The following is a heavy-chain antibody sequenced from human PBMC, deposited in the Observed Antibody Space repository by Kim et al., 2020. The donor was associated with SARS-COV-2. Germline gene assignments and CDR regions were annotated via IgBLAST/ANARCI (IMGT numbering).Heavy chain of an antibody. CDR3: AVHSGSYRYYFDY. CDR2: IVPIFGTA. Sequence: SVKVSCKASGGTFSSYAISWVRQAPGQGLEWMGGIVPIFGTANYAQKFQGRVTITADESTSTAYMELSSLRSEDTAVYYCAVHSGSYRYYFDYWGQGTLVTVSS. D-gene: IGHD1-26*01. CDR1: GGTFSSYA. J-gene: IGHJ4*02. V-gene: IGHV1-69*13.